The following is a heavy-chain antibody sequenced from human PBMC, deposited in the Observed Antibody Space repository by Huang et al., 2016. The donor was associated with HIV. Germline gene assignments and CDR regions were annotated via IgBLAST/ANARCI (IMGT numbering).Heavy chain of an antibody. V-gene: IGHV3-9*01. CDR1: GFAFSQYA. CDR3: VIMDDYFDY. Sequence: VQLVESGGGLVQPGWSLRLSCAASGFAFSQYAVHWVRQSPGRGLEWGSGIGGNIGDIAYAASVRGRFVISRDNAKKSLYLKMNGLRLEDTALYFCVIMDDYFDYWGQGVLVGVSS. J-gene: IGHJ4*02. CDR2: IGGNIGDI. D-gene: IGHD2-8*01.